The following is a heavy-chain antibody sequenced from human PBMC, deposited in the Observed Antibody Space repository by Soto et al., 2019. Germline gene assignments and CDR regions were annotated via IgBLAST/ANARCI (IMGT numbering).Heavy chain of an antibody. CDR2: IKQDGSEK. D-gene: IGHD2-2*01. V-gene: IGHV3-7*01. J-gene: IGHJ6*02. Sequence: SGGSLRLSCTASGFTFSSYWMSWVRQAPGKGLEWVANIKQDGSEKYYVDSVKGRFTISRDNAKNSLYLHTNSLRAEGTAVYYCVRSSPGRYYSYYGMDVWGQGTTVTVSS. CDR1: GFTFSSYW. CDR3: VRSSPGRYYSYYGMDV.